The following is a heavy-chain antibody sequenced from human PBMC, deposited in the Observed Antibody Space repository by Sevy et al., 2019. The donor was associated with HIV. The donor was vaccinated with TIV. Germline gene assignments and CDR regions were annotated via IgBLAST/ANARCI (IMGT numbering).Heavy chain of an antibody. Sequence: GGSLRLSCAASGFTFSSYWMHWVRQAPGKGLVWVSRINSDGSSTSYADSVKGRFTISRDNAKNTLYLQMNSLRAEDTALYYCAREGGYSSSWLTQDYYYYYGMDVWGQGTTVTVSS. J-gene: IGHJ6*02. V-gene: IGHV3-74*01. D-gene: IGHD6-13*01. CDR3: AREGGYSSSWLTQDYYYYYGMDV. CDR1: GFTFSSYW. CDR2: INSDGSST.